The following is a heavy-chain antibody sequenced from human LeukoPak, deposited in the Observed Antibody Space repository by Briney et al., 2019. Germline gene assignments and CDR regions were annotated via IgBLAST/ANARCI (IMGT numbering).Heavy chain of an antibody. V-gene: IGHV4-34*01. CDR3: ARGPYYYDSSYDY. J-gene: IGHJ4*02. CDR2: INHSGST. Sequence: SETLSLTCAVYGGSFSGYYWSWIRQPPGKGLEWIGEINHSGSTNYNPSLKSRVTISVDTSKNQFSLKLSSVTAADTAVYYCARGPYYYDSSYDYWGQGTLVTVSS. CDR1: GGSFSGYY. D-gene: IGHD3-22*01.